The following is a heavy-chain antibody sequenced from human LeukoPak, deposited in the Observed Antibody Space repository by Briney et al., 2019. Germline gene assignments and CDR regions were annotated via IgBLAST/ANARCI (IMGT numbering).Heavy chain of an antibody. V-gene: IGHV3-23*01. CDR1: GFTFSSYA. D-gene: IGHD6-13*01. CDR2: ISGSGGST. J-gene: IGHJ4*02. CDR3: AIYSSSWYTYYFDY. Sequence: PGGSLRLSCAASGFTFSSYAMSWVRQAPGKGLEWVSAISGSGGSTYYADSVKGRFTISRDNSKNTLYLQMNGLRAEDTAVYYCAIYSSSWYTYYFDYWGQGTLVTVSS.